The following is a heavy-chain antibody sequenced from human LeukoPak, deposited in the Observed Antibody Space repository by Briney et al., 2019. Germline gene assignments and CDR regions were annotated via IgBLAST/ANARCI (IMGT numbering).Heavy chain of an antibody. V-gene: IGHV3-23*01. CDR1: GFTFSSYA. D-gene: IGHD6-19*01. Sequence: QAGGSLRLSCAASGFTFSSYAMSWVRQAPGKGLEWVSAISGSGGSTYYADSVKGRFTISRDNSKNTLYLQMNSLRAEDTAVYYCVKDQAGGWYRIGGHDYWGQGTLVTVSS. J-gene: IGHJ4*02. CDR3: VKDQAGGWYRIGGHDY. CDR2: ISGSGGST.